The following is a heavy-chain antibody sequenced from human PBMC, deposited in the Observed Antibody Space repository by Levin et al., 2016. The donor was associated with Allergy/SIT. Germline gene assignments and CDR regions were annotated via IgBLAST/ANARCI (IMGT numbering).Heavy chain of an antibody. CDR1: GFTFSSYG. CDR3: AKEGSLRYFDYFDY. V-gene: IGHV3-30*18. J-gene: IGHJ4*02. D-gene: IGHD3-9*01. Sequence: GESLKISCAASGFTFSSYGMHWVRQAPGKGLEWVAVISYDGSNKYYADSVKGRFTISRDNSKNTLYLQMNSLRAEDTAVYYCAKEGSLRYFDYFDYWGQGTLVTVSS. CDR2: ISYDGSNK.